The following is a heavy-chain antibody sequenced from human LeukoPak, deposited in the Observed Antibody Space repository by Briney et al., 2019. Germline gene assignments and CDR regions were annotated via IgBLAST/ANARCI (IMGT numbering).Heavy chain of an antibody. Sequence: NTGGSLRLSCAASGFTFSDYYMTWIRQAPGKGLEWVSYISSSGTTIYYADSVKGRFTISRDNAENSLYLQMNSLRAEDTAVYYCARDLWWLNDYWGQGTLVTVSS. D-gene: IGHD2-8*02. J-gene: IGHJ4*02. CDR3: ARDLWWLNDY. CDR2: ISSSGTTI. CDR1: GFTFSDYY. V-gene: IGHV3-11*04.